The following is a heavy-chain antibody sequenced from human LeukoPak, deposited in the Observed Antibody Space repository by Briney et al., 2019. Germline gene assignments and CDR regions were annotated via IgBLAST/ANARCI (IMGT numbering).Heavy chain of an antibody. CDR1: GGSFSGYY. CDR3: ARRFLRRWFDP. D-gene: IGHD3-10*01. Sequence: SETLSLTCAVYGGSFSGYYWSWIRQPPGKGLEWIGEINHSGGTNYNPSLKSRVTISVDTSKNQFSLKLSSVTAADTAVYYCARRFLRRWFDPWGQGTLVTVSS. V-gene: IGHV4-34*01. CDR2: INHSGGT. J-gene: IGHJ5*02.